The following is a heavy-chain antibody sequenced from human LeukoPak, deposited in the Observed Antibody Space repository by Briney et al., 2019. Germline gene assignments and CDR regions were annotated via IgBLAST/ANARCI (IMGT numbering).Heavy chain of an antibody. V-gene: IGHV3-30*02. Sequence: PGGSLRLSCAASGFNFGSYGMHWVRQAPGKGLEWVALIWFDGSHKYYGDSMRGRFTISRDNSKTTMYLQMNSLRAEDTAVYYCARDFLVVAALVISGWFDPWGQGTLVTVSS. CDR1: GFNFGSYG. D-gene: IGHD2-15*01. CDR2: IWFDGSHK. J-gene: IGHJ5*02. CDR3: ARDFLVVAALVISGWFDP.